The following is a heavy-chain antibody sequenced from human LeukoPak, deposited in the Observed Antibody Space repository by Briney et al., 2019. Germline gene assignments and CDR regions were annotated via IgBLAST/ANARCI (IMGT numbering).Heavy chain of an antibody. J-gene: IGHJ4*02. Sequence: GGSLRLSCAASGFTFSTYWMNWVRQAPGKGLEWVANINKDGSGKYYVDSVKGRFTISRDNAKNSLYLEMNSLGVEDTAVYYCARDGITGRPVAGLDYWGQGTLVTVSS. CDR3: ARDGITGRPVAGLDY. CDR1: GFTFSTYW. D-gene: IGHD6-19*01. V-gene: IGHV3-7*01. CDR2: INKDGSGK.